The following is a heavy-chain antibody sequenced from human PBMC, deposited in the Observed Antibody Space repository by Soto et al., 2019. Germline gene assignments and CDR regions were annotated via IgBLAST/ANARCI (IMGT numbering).Heavy chain of an antibody. V-gene: IGHV1-69*02. D-gene: IGHD5-18*01. CDR3: ASYTARTNLEYYYYYMDV. Sequence: PGESLKISCKGSGYSFTSYWIGWVRQAPGQGLEWMGRIIPILGIANYAQKFQGRVTITADKSTSTAYMELSSLRSEDTAVYYCASYTARTNLEYYYYYMDVWGKGTTVTVSS. CDR2: IIPILGIA. CDR1: GYSFTSYW. J-gene: IGHJ6*03.